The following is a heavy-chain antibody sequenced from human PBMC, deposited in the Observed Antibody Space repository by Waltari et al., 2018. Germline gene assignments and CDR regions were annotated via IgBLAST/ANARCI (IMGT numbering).Heavy chain of an antibody. CDR2: ISPNSGDT. CDR3: ARGSRYCTSTTCPSSAFDV. V-gene: IGHV1-2*02. D-gene: IGHD2-2*01. Sequence: QVQLVQSGAEVKKPGASVKVSCKASGYTFTEYYIHWVRQAPGQGLEWMGWISPNSGDTKFAQRFQGGVTMTRDTSISTAYMELSRLTSDDTAVYYCARGSRYCTSTTCPSSAFDVWGQGTTVTVSS. CDR1: GYTFTEYY. J-gene: IGHJ6*02.